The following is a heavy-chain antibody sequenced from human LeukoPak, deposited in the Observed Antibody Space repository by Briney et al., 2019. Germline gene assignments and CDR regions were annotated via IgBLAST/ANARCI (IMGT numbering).Heavy chain of an antibody. D-gene: IGHD6-13*01. Sequence: SETLPLTCTVSGGSISSSSFYWGWFRQPPGKGLEWVGSFYYRESTNYNPSLKSRVTMSVDTSKNQFSLKLSSVTAADTAVYYCAREDLSGTFDYWGQGTLVTVSS. CDR2: FYYREST. V-gene: IGHV4-39*07. CDR3: AREDLSGTFDY. CDR1: GGSISSSSFY. J-gene: IGHJ4*02.